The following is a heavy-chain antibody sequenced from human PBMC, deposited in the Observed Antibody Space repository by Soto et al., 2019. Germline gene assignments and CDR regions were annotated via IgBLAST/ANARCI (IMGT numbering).Heavy chain of an antibody. J-gene: IGHJ4*02. D-gene: IGHD3-22*01. CDR3: AKGPAYYDSSGYYSFDY. Sequence: GGSLRLSCAASGFTFSSYAMSWVRQAPGKGLEWVSAISGSGGSTYYADSVKGRFTISRDSSKNTLYLQMNSLRAEDTAVYYCAKGPAYYDSSGYYSFDYWGQGTLVTVSS. V-gene: IGHV3-23*01. CDR2: ISGSGGST. CDR1: GFTFSSYA.